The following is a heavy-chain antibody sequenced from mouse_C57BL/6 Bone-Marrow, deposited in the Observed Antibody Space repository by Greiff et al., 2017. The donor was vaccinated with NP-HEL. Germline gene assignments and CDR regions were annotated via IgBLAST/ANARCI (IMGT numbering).Heavy chain of an antibody. CDR3: ARFSYGNYGY. Sequence: SFPSSLSTFPNYWIGCSQPMPGPGLEWIGDIYPGGGYTNYNEKFKGKATLTADKSSSTAYMQFSSLTSEDSAIYYCARFSYGNYGYWGQGTTLTVSS. J-gene: IGHJ2*01. CDR1: LSTFPNYW. D-gene: IGHD2-1*01. V-gene: IGHV1-63*01. CDR2: IYPGGGYT.